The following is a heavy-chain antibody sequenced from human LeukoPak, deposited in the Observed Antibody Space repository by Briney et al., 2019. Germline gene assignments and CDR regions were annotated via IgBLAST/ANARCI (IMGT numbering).Heavy chain of an antibody. J-gene: IGHJ6*03. V-gene: IGHV4-4*07. CDR3: ARDIRSHNGPGGYYYYYMDV. D-gene: IGHD2-8*01. CDR2: IYASGST. Sequence: SETLSLTCTVSGDSLSDSYWSWIRQPAGKGLEWIGRIYASGSTNYNPSLKSRVTLSVDTSSNQFSLTLSSVTAADTAVYHCARDIRSHNGPGGYYYYYMDVWGKGTTVTVSS. CDR1: GDSLSDSY.